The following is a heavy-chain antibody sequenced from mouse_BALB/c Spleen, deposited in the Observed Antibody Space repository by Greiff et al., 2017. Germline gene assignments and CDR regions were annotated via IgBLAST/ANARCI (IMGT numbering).Heavy chain of an antibody. CDR2: ISSGSSTI. D-gene: IGHD2-4*01. V-gene: IGHV5-17*02. J-gene: IGHJ2*01. Sequence: EVKLMESGGGLVQPGGSRKLSCAASGFTFSSFGMHWVRQAPEKGLEWVAYISSGSSTIYYADTVKGRFTISRDNPKNTLFLQMTSLRSEDTAMYYCARSDDYDLDYWGQGTTLTVSS. CDR3: ARSDDYDLDY. CDR1: GFTFSSFG.